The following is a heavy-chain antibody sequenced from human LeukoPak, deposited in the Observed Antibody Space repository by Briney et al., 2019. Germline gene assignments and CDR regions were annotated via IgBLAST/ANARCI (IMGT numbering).Heavy chain of an antibody. D-gene: IGHD3-22*01. CDR1: GGSISSYY. CDR3: ARPRYETGSSGYYHEGAFDI. Sequence: PSETLSLTCTVSGGSISSYYWSWIRQPPGKGLEWIGYIYTSGSTNYNPSLKSRVTISVDTSKNQFSLKLSSVTAADTAVYYCARPRYETGSSGYYHEGAFDIWGQGTMVTVSS. V-gene: IGHV4-4*09. CDR2: IYTSGST. J-gene: IGHJ3*02.